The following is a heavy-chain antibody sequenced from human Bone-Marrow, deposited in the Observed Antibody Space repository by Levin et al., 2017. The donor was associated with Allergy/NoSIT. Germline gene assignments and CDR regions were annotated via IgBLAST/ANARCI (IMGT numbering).Heavy chain of an antibody. Sequence: PGGSLRLSCAASGFRFNDYAMSWVRQAPGKGLEWVSAISASGGPTYYADSVKGRFTLSRDNSKNTLYLQMNSLSAEDTAVYFCAKDRGKGAASRPTSWGQGTLVTVSS. V-gene: IGHV3-23*01. CDR2: ISASGGPT. D-gene: IGHD6-13*01. CDR3: AKDRGKGAASRPTS. J-gene: IGHJ5*02. CDR1: GFRFNDYA.